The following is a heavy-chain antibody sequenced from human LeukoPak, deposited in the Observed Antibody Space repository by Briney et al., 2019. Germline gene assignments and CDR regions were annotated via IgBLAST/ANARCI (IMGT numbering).Heavy chain of an antibody. Sequence: ASVKVSCKASGYTFTGYYMHWVRQAPGQGLEWMGWIDPNSGGTNYAQKFQGRVTMTRDTSISTAYMELSSLRSEDTAVYYCARRGTDILTGYGPNWFDPWGQGTLVTVSS. V-gene: IGHV1-2*02. J-gene: IGHJ5*02. D-gene: IGHD3-9*01. CDR3: ARRGTDILTGYGPNWFDP. CDR2: IDPNSGGT. CDR1: GYTFTGYY.